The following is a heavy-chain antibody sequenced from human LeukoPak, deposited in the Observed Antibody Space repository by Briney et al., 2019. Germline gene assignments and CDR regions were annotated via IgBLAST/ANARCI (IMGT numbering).Heavy chain of an antibody. CDR2: INHSGST. J-gene: IGHJ4*02. V-gene: IGHV4-34*08. D-gene: IGHD3-10*01. CDR3: ATSVRDLDY. CDR1: GFTFSSYA. Sequence: PGGSLRLSCAASGFTFSSYAMSWIRQPPGKGLEWIGEINHSGSTNYNPFLKSRVTISVDTSKNQFSLKLSSVTAADTAVYYCATSVRDLDYWGQGTLVTVSS.